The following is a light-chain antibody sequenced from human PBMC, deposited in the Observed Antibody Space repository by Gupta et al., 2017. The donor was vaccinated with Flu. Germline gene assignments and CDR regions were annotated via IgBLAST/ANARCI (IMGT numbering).Light chain of an antibody. V-gene: IGLV2-8*01. CDR2: EVS. CDR1: SGDIGGYDF. J-gene: IGLJ1*01. Sequence: QSAVTQPPSSSGSPGRTVTVSCSGSSGDIGGYDFVSWFQQHPGKAPQVIIYEVSKRPSRIPDPFSGSKAGNTASLTITGLQDEDAADYYYFQSADSNTVVFGTGTKLTVL. CDR3: FQSADSNTVV.